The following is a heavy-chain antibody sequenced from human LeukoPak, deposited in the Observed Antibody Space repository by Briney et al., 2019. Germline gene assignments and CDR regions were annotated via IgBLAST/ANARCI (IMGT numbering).Heavy chain of an antibody. Sequence: GGSLRLSCVASGFTFSSYWMSWVRQAPGKGLEWVANIKEDGSEKNYVDSVKGRFTISRDNAKNSLYLQINSLRAEDTAVYYCASLDATMVNGDYWGQGTPVTVSS. CDR2: IKEDGSEK. V-gene: IGHV3-7*01. J-gene: IGHJ4*02. CDR1: GFTFSSYW. D-gene: IGHD5-18*01. CDR3: ASLDATMVNGDY.